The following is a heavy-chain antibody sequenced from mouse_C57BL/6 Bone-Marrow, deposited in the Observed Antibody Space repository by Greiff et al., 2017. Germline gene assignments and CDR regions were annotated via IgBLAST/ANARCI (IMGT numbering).Heavy chain of an antibody. J-gene: IGHJ4*01. V-gene: IGHV1-53*01. CDR1: GYTFTSYW. CDR3: ASHSYYYAMDY. Sequence: QVQLQQPGTELVKPGASVKLSCKASGYTFTSYWMHWVKQRPGQGLEWIGNINPSNGGTNYNQKFKGKSTLTVDKSSSTAYMQLSSLTYEYSAVYCGASHSYYYAMDYWGQGTSVTVSS. CDR2: INPSNGGT.